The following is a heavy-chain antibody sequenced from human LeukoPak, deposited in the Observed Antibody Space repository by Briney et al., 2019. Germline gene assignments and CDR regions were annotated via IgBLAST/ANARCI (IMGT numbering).Heavy chain of an antibody. CDR2: MNPHSGNT. J-gene: IGHJ2*01. CDR1: GYTFTSFD. Sequence: GASVRVSCTASGYTFTSFDMNWVRQASGQGLEWMGWMNPHSGNTGFAQKFQGRVTLTRNTSISTAYMELSSLRSEDSAIYYCARRNWAYWYFDLWGRGAPVTVSS. D-gene: IGHD7-27*01. CDR3: ARRNWAYWYFDL. V-gene: IGHV1-8*01.